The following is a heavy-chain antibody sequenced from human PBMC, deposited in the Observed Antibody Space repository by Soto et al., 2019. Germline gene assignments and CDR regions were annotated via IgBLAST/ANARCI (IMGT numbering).Heavy chain of an antibody. CDR2: ISGSGAST. CDR3: AKGGECHSTSCYNFFDY. J-gene: IGHJ4*02. CDR1: GFTFSSYA. D-gene: IGHD2-2*02. V-gene: IGHV3-23*01. Sequence: GGSLRLSCAASGFTFSSYAMSWVRQAPGKGLEWVSAISGSGASTYYADSVKARFTISRDNYKNTLYLQMNSLTAEDTDVYYCAKGGECHSTSCYNFFDYWGQGALVTVSS.